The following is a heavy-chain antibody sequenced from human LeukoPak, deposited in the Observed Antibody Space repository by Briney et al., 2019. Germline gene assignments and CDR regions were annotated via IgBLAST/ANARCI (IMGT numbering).Heavy chain of an antibody. Sequence: GASVKVSCKASGGTFSSYAISWVRQAPGQGLEWMGGIIPIFGTANYAQKFQGRVTITTDESTSTAYMELSSLRSEDTAVYYCARDRGYSSSRRDYYYYYIDVWGKGTTVTVSS. J-gene: IGHJ6*03. CDR3: ARDRGYSSSRRDYYYYYIDV. CDR1: GGTFSSYA. CDR2: IIPIFGTA. V-gene: IGHV1-69*05. D-gene: IGHD6-13*01.